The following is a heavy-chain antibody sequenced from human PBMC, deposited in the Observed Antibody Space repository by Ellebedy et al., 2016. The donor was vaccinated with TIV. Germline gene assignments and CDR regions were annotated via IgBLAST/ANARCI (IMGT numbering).Heavy chain of an antibody. CDR1: GVSISDYY. D-gene: IGHD3-10*01. V-gene: IGHV4-59*01. CDR3: ARDGVEDYFDY. J-gene: IGHJ4*02. Sequence: MPSETLSLTCSVSGVSISDYYWSWIRQPPGQGLEWIGHVYHTGSTNYNPSLRSRVTLAVDTPKNEFSLKLSSVATADTAIYYCARDGVEDYFDYWGQGLLVTVSS. CDR2: VYHTGST.